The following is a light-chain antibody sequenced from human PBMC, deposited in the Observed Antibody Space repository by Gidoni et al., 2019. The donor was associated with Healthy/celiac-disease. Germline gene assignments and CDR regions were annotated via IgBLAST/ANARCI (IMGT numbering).Light chain of an antibody. CDR2: SNH. Sequence: QSVLPQPPSASGTPGQRVTISCSGSSSNIGSNTVNWYQQLPGTSPKLLIYSNHQRPSGVPDRFSGSKSGTSASLAISGLQSEDEADYYCAAWDDSLNGVVFGGGTKLTVL. J-gene: IGLJ2*01. V-gene: IGLV1-44*01. CDR3: AAWDDSLNGVV. CDR1: SSNIGSNT.